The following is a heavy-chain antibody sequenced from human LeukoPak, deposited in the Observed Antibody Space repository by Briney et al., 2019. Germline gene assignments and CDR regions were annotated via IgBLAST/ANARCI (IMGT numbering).Heavy chain of an antibody. D-gene: IGHD5-18*01. V-gene: IGHV1-2*06. J-gene: IGHJ4*02. CDR3: ARGEGYSYGYPDY. CDR2: INPNSGGT. Sequence: ASVKVSCKASGYTFTGYYMHWVRQAPGQGLEWMGRINPNSGGTNYAQKFQGRVTMTRDTSISTAYMELSSLRSDDTAVYYCARGEGYSYGYPDYWGQGTLVTVSS. CDR1: GYTFTGYY.